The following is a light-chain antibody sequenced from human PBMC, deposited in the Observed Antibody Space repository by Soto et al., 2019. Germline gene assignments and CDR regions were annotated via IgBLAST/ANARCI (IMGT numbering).Light chain of an antibody. V-gene: IGLV1-40*01. CDR2: YDN. Sequence: QSVLAQPPSVSGAPGQTVTISCTGSNSNIGVGFDVHWYQQIPGTAPKLVLYYDNLRPSGVPDRISGPKSGTSASLAISGLQSDDEADYYCAAWDDSLNGRVFGTGTKVTVL. CDR3: AAWDDSLNGRV. J-gene: IGLJ1*01. CDR1: NSNIGVGFD.